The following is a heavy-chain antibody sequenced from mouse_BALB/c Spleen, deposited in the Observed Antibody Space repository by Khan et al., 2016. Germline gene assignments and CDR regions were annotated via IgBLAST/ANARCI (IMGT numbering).Heavy chain of an antibody. CDR3: ARYSGSSYYAVDY. CDR1: GYTFTNYG. Sequence: QIQLVQSGPELKKPGETVKISCKATGYTFTNYGMNWVKQAPGKGLKWMGGINTNTGEPTYAEEFKGRFVFSLETSASTAYLQINNLKNEDTATDFYARYSGSSYYAVDYWGQGTSVTVSS. CDR2: INTNTGEP. J-gene: IGHJ4*01. D-gene: IGHD1-1*01. V-gene: IGHV9-3*02.